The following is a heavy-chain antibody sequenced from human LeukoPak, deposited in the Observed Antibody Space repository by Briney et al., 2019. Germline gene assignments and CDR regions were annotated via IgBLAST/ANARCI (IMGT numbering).Heavy chain of an antibody. CDR3: ARLKDDVNKFDY. CDR1: VFSFSLYL. V-gene: IGHV3-7*01. J-gene: IGHJ4*02. CDR2: IDQDLSRI. Sequence: SGGSLRLSCAGSVFSFSLYLMACVRQAPGEGVEGVGSIDQDLSRIQYVDSVKGRYTISRDNAKSSLFLQMNSLRVEDKAVYYCARLKDDVNKFDYWSQGTLVTVSS. D-gene: IGHD3-3*01.